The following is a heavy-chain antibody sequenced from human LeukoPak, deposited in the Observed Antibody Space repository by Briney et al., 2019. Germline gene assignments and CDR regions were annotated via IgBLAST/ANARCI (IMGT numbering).Heavy chain of an antibody. V-gene: IGHV3-30-3*01. CDR2: ISYDGSNK. CDR3: ARDFSYYGMDV. D-gene: IGHD3-3*01. Sequence: GRSLRLSCAASGFTFSSYAMHWVRQAPGKGLEWVAVISYDGSNKYYADSVKGRFTISRDNSKNTLYLQMNSLRAEDTAVYYWARDFSYYGMDVWGQGTTVTVSS. CDR1: GFTFSSYA. J-gene: IGHJ6*02.